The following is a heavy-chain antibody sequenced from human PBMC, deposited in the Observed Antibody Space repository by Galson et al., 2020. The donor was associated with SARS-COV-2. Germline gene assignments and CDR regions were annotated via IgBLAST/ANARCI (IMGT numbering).Heavy chain of an antibody. Sequence: SVKVSCKASGGTFSSYAISWVRQAPGQGLEWMGGIIPIFGTANYAQKFQGRVSITADESTSTAYMELSSLRSEDTAVYYCARRGDCNGGNCRDYYYYYGMDVWGQGTTVTVSS. V-gene: IGHV1-69*13. CDR1: GGTFSSYA. CDR2: IIPIFGTA. D-gene: IGHD2-15*01. J-gene: IGHJ6*02. CDR3: ARRGDCNGGNCRDYYYYYGMDV.